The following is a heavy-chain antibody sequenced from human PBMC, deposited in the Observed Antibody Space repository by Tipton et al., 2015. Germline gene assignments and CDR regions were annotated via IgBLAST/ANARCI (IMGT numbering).Heavy chain of an antibody. Sequence: GSLRLSCAASGFTFSTYWMHWVRQAPGKGLVWVSRINSDGSSTNYADSVKGRFTISRDNAKNTLYLQMDSVRPEDTALYYCAKDFYGGNSGIQLDYWGQGTQVTVSS. CDR1: GFTFSTYW. CDR2: INSDGSST. D-gene: IGHD4-23*01. CDR3: AKDFYGGNSGIQLDY. J-gene: IGHJ4*02. V-gene: IGHV3-74*01.